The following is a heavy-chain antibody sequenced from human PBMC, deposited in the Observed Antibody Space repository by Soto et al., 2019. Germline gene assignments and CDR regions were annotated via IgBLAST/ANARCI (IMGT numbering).Heavy chain of an antibody. CDR1: GDSIKTETW. J-gene: IGHJ5*01. Sequence: QVHLQESGPGLVKPSETLSLTCAVSGDSIKTETWWSWLRQLPGTGLEWIGEIKHTGDANANPAPRSRVSLSGDRTKDLVFLTLRSVGDADTAVYFCAREGRLHWFECWGQGALVTVSS. CDR2: IKHTGDA. CDR3: AREGRLHWFEC. V-gene: IGHV4-4*02.